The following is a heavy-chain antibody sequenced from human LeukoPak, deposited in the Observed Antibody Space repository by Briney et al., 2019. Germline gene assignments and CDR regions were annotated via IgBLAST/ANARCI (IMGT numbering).Heavy chain of an antibody. CDR1: GGSIGGVGYS. D-gene: IGHD3-16*01. CDR3: ARAVVAFGGVIDY. V-gene: IGHV4-31*03. J-gene: IGHJ4*02. CDR2: IHYSGSA. Sequence: SETLSLTCTVSGGSIGGVGYSWPWIRQHPGKGLEWIGYIHYSGSAYYNPSLKSRLNISADTSKNQFSLKLSSVTAADTAIYYCARAVVAFGGVIDYWGQGTLVTVSS.